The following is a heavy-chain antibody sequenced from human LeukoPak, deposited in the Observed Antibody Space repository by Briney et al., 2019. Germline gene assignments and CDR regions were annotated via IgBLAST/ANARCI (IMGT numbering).Heavy chain of an antibody. Sequence: GGSLRLSCATSGFSFTDYPRNGVRQAPGKGLEWISNIRTTAEGAKYAYYADSVKGRVTISRDDGKNTLYLHMNSLRDDDTAVYYCATDLRYAFDSWGQGILVTVSS. CDR3: ATDLRYAFDS. CDR1: GFSFTDYP. D-gene: IGHD3-9*01. J-gene: IGHJ4*02. CDR2: IRTTAEGAKYA. V-gene: IGHV3-48*02.